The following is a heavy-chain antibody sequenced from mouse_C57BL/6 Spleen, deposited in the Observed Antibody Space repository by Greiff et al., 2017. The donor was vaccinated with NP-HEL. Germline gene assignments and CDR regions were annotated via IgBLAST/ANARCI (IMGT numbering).Heavy chain of an antibody. D-gene: IGHD1-1*01. V-gene: IGHV1-80*01. CDR2: IYPGDGDT. Sequence: QVQLKESGAELVKPGASVKISCKASGYAFSSYWMNWVKQRPGKGLEWIGQIYPGDGDTNYNGKFKGKATLTADKSSSTAYMQLSSLTSEDSAVYFCARADYYGSIFDYWGQGTTLTVSS. J-gene: IGHJ2*01. CDR1: GYAFSSYW. CDR3: ARADYYGSIFDY.